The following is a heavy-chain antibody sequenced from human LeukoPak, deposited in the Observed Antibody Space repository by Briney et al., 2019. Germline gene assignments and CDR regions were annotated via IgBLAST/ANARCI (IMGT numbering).Heavy chain of an antibody. CDR1: GGSISSGGYS. J-gene: IGHJ5*02. Sequence: SSETLSLTCAVSGGSISSGGYSWSWIRQPPGKGLEWIGYIYHSGSTYYNPSLKSRVTISVDRSKNQFSLKLSSVTAADTAVYYCAIYSTTGNWFDPWGQGTLVTVSS. CDR3: AIYSTTGNWFDP. D-gene: IGHD2-2*01. CDR2: IYHSGST. V-gene: IGHV4-30-2*01.